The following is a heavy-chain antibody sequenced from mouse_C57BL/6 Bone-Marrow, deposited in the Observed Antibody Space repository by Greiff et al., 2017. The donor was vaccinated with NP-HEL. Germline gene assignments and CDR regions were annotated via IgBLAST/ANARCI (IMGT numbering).Heavy chain of an antibody. J-gene: IGHJ2*01. V-gene: IGHV1-22*01. CDR1: GYTFTDYN. Sequence: VHVKQSGPELVKPGASVKMSCKASGYTFTDYNMHWVKQSHGKSLEWIGYINPNNGGTSYNQKFKGKATLTVNKSSSTAYMELRSLTSEDSAVYYCASPDGSSYIDYWGQGTTLTVSS. D-gene: IGHD1-1*01. CDR3: ASPDGSSYIDY. CDR2: INPNNGGT.